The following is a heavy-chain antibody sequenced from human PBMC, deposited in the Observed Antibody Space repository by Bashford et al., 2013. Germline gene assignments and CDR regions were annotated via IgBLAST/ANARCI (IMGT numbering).Heavy chain of an antibody. Sequence: ASVKVSCKASGYTFTSYGISWVRQAPGQGLEWMGIINPSGGSTSYAQKFQGRVTMTRDTSTSTVYMELSSLRSEDTAVYYCARDGHGDYDDAFDIWGQGTMVTVSS. CDR3: ARDGHGDYDDAFDI. CDR1: GYTFTSYG. J-gene: IGHJ3*02. CDR2: INPSGGST. V-gene: IGHV1-46*01. D-gene: IGHD4-17*01.